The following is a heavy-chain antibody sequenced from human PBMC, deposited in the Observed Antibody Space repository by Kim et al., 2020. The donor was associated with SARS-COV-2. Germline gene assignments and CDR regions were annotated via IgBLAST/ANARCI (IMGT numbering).Heavy chain of an antibody. Sequence: KGRFTISRDNAKNSLYVQMNSLRDEDTAVYYCARVPEWREQQLVPYYFDYWGQGTLVTVSS. V-gene: IGHV3-48*02. D-gene: IGHD6-13*01. J-gene: IGHJ4*02. CDR3: ARVPEWREQQLVPYYFDY.